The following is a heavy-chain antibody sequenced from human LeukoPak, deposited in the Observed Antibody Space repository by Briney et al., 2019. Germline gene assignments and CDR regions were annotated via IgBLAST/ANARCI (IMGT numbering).Heavy chain of an antibody. CDR2: IYSGGST. CDR3: AKDPIFSGSYGVSDS. D-gene: IGHD1-26*01. CDR1: GFTVSSNY. J-gene: IGHJ4*02. V-gene: IGHV3-53*01. Sequence: GGSLRLSCAASGFTVSSNYMSWVRQAPGKGLEWVSVIYSGGSTYYADSVKGRFTISRDNSKNTLYLQMNSLRAGDTAVYYCAKDPIFSGSYGVSDSWGQGTLVTVSS.